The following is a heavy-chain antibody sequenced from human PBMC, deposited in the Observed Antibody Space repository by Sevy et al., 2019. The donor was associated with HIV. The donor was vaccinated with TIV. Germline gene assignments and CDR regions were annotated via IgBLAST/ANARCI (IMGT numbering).Heavy chain of an antibody. J-gene: IGHJ4*02. CDR3: ARGGPVVGKVIRSHCDD. D-gene: IGHD6-19*01. CDR2: ISAYNGNT. Sequence: ASVKVSCKASGYTFTSYGISWVRQAPGQGLEWMGWISAYNGNTNYAQKLQGRVTMTTDTSTSTAYMELRSLRSDDTAVYYGARGGPVVGKVIRSHCDDWGQGTLVTVSS. CDR1: GYTFTSYG. V-gene: IGHV1-18*01.